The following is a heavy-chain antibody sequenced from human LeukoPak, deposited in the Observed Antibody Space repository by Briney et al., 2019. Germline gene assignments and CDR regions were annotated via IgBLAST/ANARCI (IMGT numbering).Heavy chain of an antibody. V-gene: IGHV3-23*01. J-gene: IGHJ4*02. CDR3: AKTYDSSGYYVYWGYFDY. Sequence: GGSLRLSCAASGFTFSSYGMSWVRQAPGKGLEWVSAISGSGGSTYYADSVKGRFTISRDNSKNTLYLQMNSLRAEDTAVCYCAKTYDSSGYYVYWGYFDYWGQGTLVTVSS. CDR1: GFTFSSYG. CDR2: ISGSGGST. D-gene: IGHD3-22*01.